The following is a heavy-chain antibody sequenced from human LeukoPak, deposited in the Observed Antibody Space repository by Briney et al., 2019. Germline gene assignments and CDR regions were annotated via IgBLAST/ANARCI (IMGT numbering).Heavy chain of an antibody. D-gene: IGHD3-22*01. Sequence: GGSLRLSCAASGFTFDDYGMSWVRQAPGKGLEWVSGINWNGGSTGYADSVKGRFTISRDNAKNSLYLQMNSLRAEDTAVYYCARDSPYYYDSSGYCPHHPPDYWGQGTLVTVSS. V-gene: IGHV3-20*04. CDR2: INWNGGST. J-gene: IGHJ4*02. CDR3: ARDSPYYYDSSGYCPHHPPDY. CDR1: GFTFDDYG.